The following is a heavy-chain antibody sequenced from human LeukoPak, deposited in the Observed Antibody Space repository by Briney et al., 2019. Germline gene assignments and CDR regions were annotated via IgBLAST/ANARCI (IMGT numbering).Heavy chain of an antibody. D-gene: IGHD2-2*02. J-gene: IGHJ4*02. CDR1: GGSISSSSYY. V-gene: IGHV4-39*01. CDR2: IYYSGSS. CDR3: ARRGTVATAIRKAFDY. Sequence: PSETLSLTCTVSGGSISSSSYYWGWIRQPPGKGLEWIGSIYYSGSSYYNPSLKSRVTISVDTSKNQFSLKLSSVTAADTAVYYCARRGTVATAIRKAFDYWGQGTLVTVSS.